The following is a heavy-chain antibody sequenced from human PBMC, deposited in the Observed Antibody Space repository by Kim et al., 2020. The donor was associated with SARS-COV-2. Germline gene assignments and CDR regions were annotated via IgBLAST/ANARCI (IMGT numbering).Heavy chain of an antibody. CDR3: ATRLTYYYGSGSYYNTDNWFDP. D-gene: IGHD3-10*01. V-gene: IGHV4-4*02. CDR2: IYHSGST. J-gene: IGHJ5*02. Sequence: SETLSLTCAVSGGSISSSNWWSWVRQPPGKGLEWIGEIYHSGSTNYNPSLKSRVTISVDKSKNQFSLKLSSVTAADTAVYYCATRLTYYYGSGSYYNTDNWFDPWGQGTLVTVSS. CDR1: GGSISSSNW.